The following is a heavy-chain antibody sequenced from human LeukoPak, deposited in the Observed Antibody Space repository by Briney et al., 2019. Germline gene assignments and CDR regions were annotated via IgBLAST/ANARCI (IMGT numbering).Heavy chain of an antibody. J-gene: IGHJ4*02. CDR3: ARDRSGIAARRAQPPDY. D-gene: IGHD6-13*01. CDR1: GFTFSSYA. Sequence: GRSLRLSCAASGFTFSSYAMHWVRQAPGKGLEWVAVISYDGSNKYYADSVKGRFTISRDNSENALYLQMNSLRAEDTAVYYCARDRSGIAARRAQPPDYWGQGTLVTVSS. V-gene: IGHV3-30*04. CDR2: ISYDGSNK.